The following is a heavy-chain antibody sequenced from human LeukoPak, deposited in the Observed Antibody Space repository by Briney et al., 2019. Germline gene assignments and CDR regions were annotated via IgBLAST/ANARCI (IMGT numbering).Heavy chain of an antibody. CDR3: ARGWGTWFGELLYAFDI. CDR2: IKQDGSEK. V-gene: IGHV3-7*01. D-gene: IGHD3-10*01. J-gene: IGHJ3*02. Sequence: GGSLRLSCAASGFTFSSYWMSWVRQAPGKGLEWVANIKQDGSEKYYVDSVKGRFTISRDNAKNSLYLQMNNLRAEDTAVYYCARGWGTWFGELLYAFDIWGQGTMVTVSS. CDR1: GFTFSSYW.